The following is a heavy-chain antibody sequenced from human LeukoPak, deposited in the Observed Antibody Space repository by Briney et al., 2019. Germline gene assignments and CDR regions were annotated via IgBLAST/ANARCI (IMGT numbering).Heavy chain of an antibody. Sequence: GGSLRLSCAGSGFSFSRYWMAWVRQAPGKGLEWVASINQDISRIHYVDSVKGRFTISRDNAKNSLFLQMNSLRVEDTAVYFCARLKDDVTKSDYWGQGTLVTVSS. CDR3: ARLKDDVTKSDY. CDR2: INQDISRI. J-gene: IGHJ4*02. D-gene: IGHD2-8*01. V-gene: IGHV3-7*01. CDR1: GFSFSRYW.